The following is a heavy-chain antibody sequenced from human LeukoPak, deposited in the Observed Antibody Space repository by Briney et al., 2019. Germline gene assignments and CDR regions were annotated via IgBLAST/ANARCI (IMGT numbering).Heavy chain of an antibody. CDR2: IYSGGST. CDR1: GFTVSSHY. D-gene: IGHD3-10*01. J-gene: IGHJ4*02. V-gene: IGHV3-66*01. CDR3: ARGITMVRGVPEYYFDY. Sequence: PGGSLRLSCAASGFTVSSHYMSWVRQAPGKGLEWVSVIYSGGSTYYADSVKGRFTISRDNSKNTLYLQMNSLRAKDTAVYYCARGITMVRGVPEYYFDYWGQGTLVTVSS.